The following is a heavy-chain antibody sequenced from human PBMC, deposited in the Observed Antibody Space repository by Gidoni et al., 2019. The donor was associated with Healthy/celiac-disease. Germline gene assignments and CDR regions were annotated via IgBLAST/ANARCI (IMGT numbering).Heavy chain of an antibody. J-gene: IGHJ5*02. CDR2: IYYSGST. CDR3: ASDNSGWFDP. CDR1: GGSISSYY. Sequence: QVQLQESAPGLVKPSETLSLTCTVSGGSISSYYWSWIRQPPGKGLEWIGYIYYSGSTNYNPSLKSRVTISVDTSKNQFSLKLSSVTAADTAVYYCASDNSGWFDPWGQGTLVTVSS. V-gene: IGHV4-59*01. D-gene: IGHD3-10*01.